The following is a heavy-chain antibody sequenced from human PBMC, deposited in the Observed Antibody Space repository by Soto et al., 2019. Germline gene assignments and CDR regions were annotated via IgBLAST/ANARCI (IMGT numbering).Heavy chain of an antibody. D-gene: IGHD6-13*01. V-gene: IGHV4-39*01. CDR3: ASQSSSSWYYY. Sequence: QLLESGPGLVKPSETLSLTCTVSGGSISSSSYYWGWIRQPPGKGLEWIGSIYYSGSTYYSPSLKSRVTISVDTSKNQFSLKLSSVTAADTAVYYCASQSSSSWYYYWGQGTLVTVSS. J-gene: IGHJ4*02. CDR2: IYYSGST. CDR1: GGSISSSSYY.